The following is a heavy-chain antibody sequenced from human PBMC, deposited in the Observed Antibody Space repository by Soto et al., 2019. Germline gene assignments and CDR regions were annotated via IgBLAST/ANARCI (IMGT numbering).Heavy chain of an antibody. CDR1: GGSIKNTNYH. CDR2: LYYRGAT. D-gene: IGHD2-21*02. V-gene: IGHV4-39*01. J-gene: IGHJ4*01. Sequence: SETLSLTCSVSGGSIKNTNYHWGWIRQPPGKGLEWIGTLYYRGATDYNPSLKSRVTISVDTSKNQLSLNLSSVTATDTAVYYCFGVLAATLDYWGQGTLVTVPS. CDR3: FGVLAATLDY.